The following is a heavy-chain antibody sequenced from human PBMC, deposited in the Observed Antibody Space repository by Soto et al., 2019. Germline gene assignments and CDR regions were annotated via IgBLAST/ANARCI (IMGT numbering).Heavy chain of an antibody. Sequence: QVQLVQSGAEVKKPGASVKVSCKASGYTFTSYGISWVRQAPGQGLEWMGWISAYNGNTNYAQKLQGRVTMTTDTSASTAYMELRSLRSDDTGVYYCAGGGEYCYYESRAMVDYWGQGTLVTVSS. CDR3: AGGGEYCYYESRAMVDY. J-gene: IGHJ4*02. V-gene: IGHV1-18*01. CDR2: ISAYNGNT. CDR1: GYTFTSYG. D-gene: IGHD3-22*01.